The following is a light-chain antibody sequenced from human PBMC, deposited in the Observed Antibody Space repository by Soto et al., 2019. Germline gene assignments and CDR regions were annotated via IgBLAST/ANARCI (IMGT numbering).Light chain of an antibody. Sequence: EILMTQSPATLSVSPGERATLSCRASQSVRSNLAWYQQKPGQAPRLLIFGATTRATGMPARFSGSGSGTEFTLTISSLQSEDFAVYYCHQYNSYTWTFGQGTKVEIK. J-gene: IGKJ1*01. V-gene: IGKV3-15*01. CDR3: HQYNSYTWT. CDR1: QSVRSN. CDR2: GAT.